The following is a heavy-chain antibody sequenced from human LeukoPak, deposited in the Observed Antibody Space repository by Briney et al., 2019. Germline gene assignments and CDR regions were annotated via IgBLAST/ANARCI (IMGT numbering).Heavy chain of an antibody. CDR3: ARDRFGELPDY. Sequence: GGSLRLSCAASGFTFSSYEMNWVRQAPGKGLEWVSYISGSGTTIYYADSVKGRFTISRDNAKNSLYLQMNSLRAEDTAVYYCARDRFGELPDYWGQGTLVTVSS. D-gene: IGHD3-10*01. V-gene: IGHV3-48*03. CDR2: ISGSGTTI. J-gene: IGHJ4*02. CDR1: GFTFSSYE.